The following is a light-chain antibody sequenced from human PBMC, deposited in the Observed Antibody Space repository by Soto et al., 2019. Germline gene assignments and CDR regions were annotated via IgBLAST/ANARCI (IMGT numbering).Light chain of an antibody. CDR2: AAF. CDR3: QQANSFPLT. V-gene: IGKV1-12*01. J-gene: IGKJ4*01. Sequence: DILMTQSPSSVSASVGVRVTITCRAGQAIGTWLAWFQQKPGEAPNLLIYAAFSLQSGVPSRFSGSGSGTDFTRTISSLQPEDFATYYCQQANSFPLTFGGGTKVEIK. CDR1: QAIGTW.